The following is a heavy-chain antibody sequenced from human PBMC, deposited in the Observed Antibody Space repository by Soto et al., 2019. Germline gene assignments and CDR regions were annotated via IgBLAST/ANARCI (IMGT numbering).Heavy chain of an antibody. CDR2: IIPIFGTA. Sequence: SLNGACKASVGSFSIYAIGWVRLTPGQGLEWMGGIIPIFGTANYAQKFQGRVTITADESTSTAYMELSSLRSEDMAVYYCAPDDSSGSHSYHYCGQAILVIV. D-gene: IGHD3-22*01. J-gene: IGHJ4*02. V-gene: IGHV1-69*13. CDR1: VGSFSIYA. CDR3: APDDSSGSHSYHY.